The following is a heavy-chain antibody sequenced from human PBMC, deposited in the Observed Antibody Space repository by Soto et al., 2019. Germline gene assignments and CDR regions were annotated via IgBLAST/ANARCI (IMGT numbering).Heavy chain of an antibody. CDR3: AKDLVGATTGWFDP. V-gene: IGHV3-30*18. Sequence: GSLRLSCAASGFTFSSYGMHWVRQAPGKGLEWVAVISYDGSNKYYADSVKGRLTISRDNSKNTLYLQMNSLRAEDTAVYYCAKDLVGATTGWFDPWGQGTLVTVSS. CDR2: ISYDGSNK. J-gene: IGHJ5*02. CDR1: GFTFSSYG. D-gene: IGHD1-26*01.